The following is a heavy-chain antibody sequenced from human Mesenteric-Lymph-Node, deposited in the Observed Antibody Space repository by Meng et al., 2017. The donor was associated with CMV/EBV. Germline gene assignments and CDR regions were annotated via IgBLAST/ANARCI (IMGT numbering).Heavy chain of an antibody. V-gene: IGHV4-59*01. CDR1: GGSISSYY. CDR2: IYYSGST. Sequence: SETLSLTCTVSGGSISSYYWSWIRQPPGKGLEWIGYIYYSGSTTYNPSLKSRVTISVDTSKNQFSLKLSSVTAVDTAVYYCARARPGPFDYWGQGTLVTVSS. CDR3: ARARPGPFDY. J-gene: IGHJ4*02.